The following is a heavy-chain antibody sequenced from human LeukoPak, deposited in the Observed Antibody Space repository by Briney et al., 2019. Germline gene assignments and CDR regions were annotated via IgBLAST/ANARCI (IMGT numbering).Heavy chain of an antibody. J-gene: IGHJ4*02. CDR3: ARGSGYDDYPSSGFDY. Sequence: PGGSLRLSCAASGFTVSSNYMSWVRQAPGKGLEWVSAISGSGGSTYYADSVKGRFTISRDNSKNTLYLQMNSLRAEDTAVYYCARGSGYDDYPSSGFDYWGQGTLVTVPS. CDR2: ISGSGGST. V-gene: IGHV3-23*01. CDR1: GFTVSSNY. D-gene: IGHD5-12*01.